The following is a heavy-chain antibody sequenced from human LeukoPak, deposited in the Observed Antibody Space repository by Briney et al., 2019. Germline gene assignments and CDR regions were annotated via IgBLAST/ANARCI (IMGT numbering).Heavy chain of an antibody. D-gene: IGHD4-17*01. Sequence: GGSLRLSCAASGFTVSSNYMSWVRQAPGKGLEWVSVIYSGGSTYYADSVKGRFTISRDNSKNTLYLQMTSLRAEDTAVYYCARAGPETTVTTLYFDYWGQGTLVTVSS. CDR3: ARAGPETTVTTLYFDY. CDR1: GFTVSSNY. V-gene: IGHV3-53*01. J-gene: IGHJ4*02. CDR2: IYSGGST.